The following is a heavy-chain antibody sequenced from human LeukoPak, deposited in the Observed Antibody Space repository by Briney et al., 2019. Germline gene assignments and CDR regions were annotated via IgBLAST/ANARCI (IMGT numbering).Heavy chain of an antibody. CDR1: GFTFSSYG. CDR3: AKDRIAAAGTGYDY. Sequence: PGGSLRLSCAASGFTFSSYGMHWVRQAPGKGLEWVAVISYDGSNKYYADSVKGRFTISRDNSKNTLYLQMNSLRAEDTAVYYCAKDRIAAAGTGYDYWGPGTLVTVS. CDR2: ISYDGSNK. V-gene: IGHV3-30*18. J-gene: IGHJ4*02. D-gene: IGHD6-13*01.